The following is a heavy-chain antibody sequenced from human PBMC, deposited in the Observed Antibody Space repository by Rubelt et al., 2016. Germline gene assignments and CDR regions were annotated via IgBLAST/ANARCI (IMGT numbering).Heavy chain of an antibody. V-gene: IGHV4-34*01. CDR2: HSGST. J-gene: IGHJ5*02. CDR3: ARDSLDCSGGSCYSAPYNWFDP. D-gene: IGHD2-15*01. Sequence: HSGSTNYNPSLKSRVTISVDTSKNQLSLKLSSVTAADTAVYYCARDSLDCSGGSCYSAPYNWFDPWGQGTLVTVSS.